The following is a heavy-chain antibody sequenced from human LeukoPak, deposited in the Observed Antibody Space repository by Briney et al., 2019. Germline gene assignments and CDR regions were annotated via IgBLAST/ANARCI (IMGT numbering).Heavy chain of an antibody. CDR3: ARGGHDPGIPFDI. Sequence: QPGASLRLFCAASGFTFSSYEMNWVRHAPGKGLEWVSYISSRGSAIYYADSVKGRFTISRDNAKNSLYLQMNSLRADDTAVYYCARGGHDPGIPFDIWGQGTMVTVSS. V-gene: IGHV3-48*03. CDR2: ISSRGSAI. CDR1: GFTFSSYE. D-gene: IGHD1-1*01. J-gene: IGHJ3*02.